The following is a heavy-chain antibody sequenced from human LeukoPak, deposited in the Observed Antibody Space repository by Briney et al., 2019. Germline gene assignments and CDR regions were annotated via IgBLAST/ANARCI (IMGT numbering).Heavy chain of an antibody. Sequence: SETLSLTCTVSGGSISSYYWSWIRQPPGKGLEWIGYIYYSGSTYYNPSLKSRVTISVDKSKNQFSLKLSSVTAADTAVYYCARGPCNSSSCYIDYWGQGTLVTVSS. CDR3: ARGPCNSSSCYIDY. CDR2: IYYSGST. J-gene: IGHJ4*02. CDR1: GGSISSYY. D-gene: IGHD6-13*01. V-gene: IGHV4-59*12.